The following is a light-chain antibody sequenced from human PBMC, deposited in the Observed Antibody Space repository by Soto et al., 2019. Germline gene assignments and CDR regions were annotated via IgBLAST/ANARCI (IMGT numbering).Light chain of an antibody. CDR3: SSYTDSSTVI. J-gene: IGLJ2*01. CDR1: SSDVAAYNY. CDR2: GVS. V-gene: IGLV2-14*01. Sequence: QSVLTQPASVSGSPGQSIAISCTGTSSDVAAYNYVSWYQQHPGKAPKLMIYGVSNRPSGVSRRFSGSKSGNTASLTISGLQAEDEADYYCSSYTDSSTVIFGGGTKVTVL.